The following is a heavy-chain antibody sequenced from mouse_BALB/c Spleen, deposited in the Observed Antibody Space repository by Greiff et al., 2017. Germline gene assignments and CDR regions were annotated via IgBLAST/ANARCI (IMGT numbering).Heavy chain of an antibody. V-gene: IGHV1-69*02. CDR3: ARESMIAWFAY. J-gene: IGHJ3*01. CDR1: GYTFTSYW. Sequence: QVQLQQPGAELVKPGAPVKLSCKASGYTFTSYWMNWVKQRPGRGLEWIGRIDPSDSETHYNQKFKDKATLTVDKSSSTAYIQLSSLTSEDSAVYYCARESMIAWFAYWGQGTLVTVSA. CDR2: IDPSDSET. D-gene: IGHD2-10*02.